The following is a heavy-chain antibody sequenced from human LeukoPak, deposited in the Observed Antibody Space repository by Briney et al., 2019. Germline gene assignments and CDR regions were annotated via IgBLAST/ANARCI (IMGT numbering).Heavy chain of an antibody. CDR1: GYTFTSYC. Sequence: SVKVSCKASGYTFTSYCISWVRQPPGQGLEWMGWISAYNGNTNYEQKLQGRVTMTTDTSTSTAYMELRSLRSDDTAVYYCARVSSSSWYAPSYYYYYMDVWGKGTTVTVSS. CDR3: ARVSSSSWYAPSYYYYYMDV. J-gene: IGHJ6*03. CDR2: ISAYNGNT. D-gene: IGHD6-13*01. V-gene: IGHV1-18*01.